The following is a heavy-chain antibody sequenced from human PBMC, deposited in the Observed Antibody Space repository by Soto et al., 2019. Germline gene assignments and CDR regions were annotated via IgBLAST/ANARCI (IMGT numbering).Heavy chain of an antibody. D-gene: IGHD4-17*01. CDR3: AKDSGGTVTTLLSDY. CDR1: GFTFSRYA. J-gene: IGHJ4*02. V-gene: IGHV3-23*01. CDR2: ISGSGGST. Sequence: GGSLRLSCAASGFTFSRYAMSWVRQAPGKGLEWVSAISGSGGSTYYADSVKGRFTISRDNSKNTLYLQMNSLRAEDTAVYYCAKDSGGTVTTLLSDYWGQGTLVTVSS.